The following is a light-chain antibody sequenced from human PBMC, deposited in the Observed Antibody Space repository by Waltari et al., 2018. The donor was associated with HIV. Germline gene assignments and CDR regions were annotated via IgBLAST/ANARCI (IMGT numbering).Light chain of an antibody. CDR2: QAY. CDR3: QQRTNWTPELS. J-gene: IGKJ4*01. CDR1: ERIVNS. Sequence: DIQMTQSPSSLSASVGDRLTISCWASERIVNSLAWYQQKPSEAPKLLIYQAYTLESGVPSRFSGSGSGTEFTLAISSIETEDSEFYYCQQRTNWTPELSFGGGTKVEIK. V-gene: IGKV1-5*03.